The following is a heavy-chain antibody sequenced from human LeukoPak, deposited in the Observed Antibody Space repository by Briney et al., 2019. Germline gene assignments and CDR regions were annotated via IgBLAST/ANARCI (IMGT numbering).Heavy chain of an antibody. Sequence: SETLSLTCAVYGGSFSGHYWSWIRQPPGKGLEWIGEINHSGSTNYNPSLKSRVTISVDTSKNQFSLKLSSVTAADTAVYYCARRAGEYCSSTSCYTGYYYYYYMDVWGKGTTVTVSS. J-gene: IGHJ6*03. V-gene: IGHV4-34*01. CDR2: INHSGST. CDR3: ARRAGEYCSSTSCYTGYYYYYYMDV. CDR1: GGSFSGHY. D-gene: IGHD2-2*02.